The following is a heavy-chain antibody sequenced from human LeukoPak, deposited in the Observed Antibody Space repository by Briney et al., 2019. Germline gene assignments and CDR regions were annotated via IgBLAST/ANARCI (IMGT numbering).Heavy chain of an antibody. D-gene: IGHD1-26*01. Sequence: SVKVSCKASGGTFSSYAISWVRQAPGQGLEWMGRIIPILGIANYAQKFQGRVTITADTSTSTAYMELRSLRSDDTAVYYCARGVGATLGYWGQGTLVTVSS. V-gene: IGHV1-69*04. CDR2: IIPILGIA. J-gene: IGHJ4*02. CDR3: ARGVGATLGY. CDR1: GGTFSSYA.